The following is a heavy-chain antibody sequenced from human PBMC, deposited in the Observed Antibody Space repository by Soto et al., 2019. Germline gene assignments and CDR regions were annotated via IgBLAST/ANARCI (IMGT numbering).Heavy chain of an antibody. CDR1: GFLFSNYG. Sequence: XGSLRLSCAASGFLFSNYGMTWVRQAPGKGLEWVSGISGRGDKTNYADSVKGRFTISRDNSKNTLYVQMNSLRADDTAVYYCAKDQKTKVRGLGQDQYYYATGVSGQGTTVTVSS. CDR2: ISGRGDKT. D-gene: IGHD3-10*01. CDR3: AKDQKTKVRGLGQDQYYYATGV. V-gene: IGHV3-23*01. J-gene: IGHJ6*02.